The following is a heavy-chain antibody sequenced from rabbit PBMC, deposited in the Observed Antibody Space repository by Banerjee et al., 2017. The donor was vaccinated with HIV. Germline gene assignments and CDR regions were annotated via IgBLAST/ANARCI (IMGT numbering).Heavy chain of an antibody. CDR3: ARAPNSYNTYGVGTLRL. CDR2: IGAGNSGST. CDR1: GIDFSSYY. D-gene: IGHD8-1*01. Sequence: QEQLVESGGGLVQPGASLTLTCTASGIDFSSYYMCWVRQAPGKGLEWIACIGAGNSGSTYYASWTKGRFTISKTSSTTVTLQMTSLTDADTATYFCARAPNSYNTYGVGTLRLWGPGTLVTVS. V-gene: IGHV1S45*01. J-gene: IGHJ4*01.